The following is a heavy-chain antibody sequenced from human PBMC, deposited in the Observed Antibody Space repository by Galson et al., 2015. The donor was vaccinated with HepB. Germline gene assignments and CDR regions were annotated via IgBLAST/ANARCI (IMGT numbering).Heavy chain of an antibody. CDR2: ISSSSSYI. V-gene: IGHV3-21*01. CDR1: GFTFSSYS. CDR3: MVAATRDWFDP. D-gene: IGHD2-15*01. J-gene: IGHJ5*02. Sequence: SLRLSCAASGFTFSSYSMNWVRQAPGKGLEWVSSISSSSSYIYYADSVKGRFTISRDNAKNSLYLQMNSLRAEDTAVYYCMVAATRDWFDPWGQGTLVTVSS.